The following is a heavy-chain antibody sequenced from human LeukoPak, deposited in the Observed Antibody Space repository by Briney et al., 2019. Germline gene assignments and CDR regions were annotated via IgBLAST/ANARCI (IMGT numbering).Heavy chain of an antibody. Sequence: SETLSLTCTVSGGFISTYYWSWIRQPAGKGLEWIGRIYTSGSTNYNPSLKSRVTMSVDTSKNQFSLKLSSVTAADTAVYYCARVYRYYDSSGYYYYYYMDVWGKGTTVTVSS. CDR3: ARVYRYYDSSGYYYYYYMDV. D-gene: IGHD3-22*01. V-gene: IGHV4-4*07. CDR2: IYTSGST. J-gene: IGHJ6*03. CDR1: GGFISTYY.